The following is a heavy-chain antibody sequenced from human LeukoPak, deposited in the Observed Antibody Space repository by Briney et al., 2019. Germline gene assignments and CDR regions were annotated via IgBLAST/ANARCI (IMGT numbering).Heavy chain of an antibody. J-gene: IGHJ5*02. V-gene: IGHV1-46*01. CDR1: GYTFTGYY. CDR3: ARDNSVGDTAWWFDP. CDR2: INPSGSDT. Sequence: ASVKVSCKASGYTFTGYYMHWVRQAPGQGLEWMGLINPSGSDTVYAQKFQGGVTMTRDMSTSTDYMELSSLRFDDTAVHYCARDNSVGDTAWWFDPWGQGTLVTVSS. D-gene: IGHD1-26*01.